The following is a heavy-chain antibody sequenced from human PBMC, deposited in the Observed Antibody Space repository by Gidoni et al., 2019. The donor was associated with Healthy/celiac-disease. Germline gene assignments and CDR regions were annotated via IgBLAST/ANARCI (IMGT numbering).Heavy chain of an antibody. CDR1: GFPFSSYA. CDR3: APPDPMLLNFDY. V-gene: IGHV3-30-3*01. Sequence: QVQLVESGGGVVQPGRSLRLSCAASGFPFSSYAMHWVRQAPCKGLEWVAVISYDGSNKYYADSVKGRFTISRDNSKNTLYLQMNSLRAEDTAVYYCAPPDPMLLNFDYWGQGSLVTVSS. D-gene: IGHD2-8*01. CDR2: ISYDGSNK. J-gene: IGHJ4*02.